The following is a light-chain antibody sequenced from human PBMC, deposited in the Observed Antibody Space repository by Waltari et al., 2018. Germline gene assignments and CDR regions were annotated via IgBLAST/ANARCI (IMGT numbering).Light chain of an antibody. CDR1: QSIRSNY. Sequence: EIVLTQSPGTLSLSPGERATLSCRASQSIRSNYLAWYQQKPGQAPRLLIYGASSRATAIPDRFSGSGSGTDFNLTISRLEPEDFAVYYCQHYGSSPYTFGQGIKLEIK. CDR3: QHYGSSPYT. V-gene: IGKV3-20*01. CDR2: GAS. J-gene: IGKJ2*01.